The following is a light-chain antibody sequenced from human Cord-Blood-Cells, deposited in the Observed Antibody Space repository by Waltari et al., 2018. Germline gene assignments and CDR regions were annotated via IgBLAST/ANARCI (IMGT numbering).Light chain of an antibody. V-gene: IGLV3-1*01. Sequence: SYELTQPPSVSVSPGQTASITCSGDKLGDKYACWYQQKPGQSPVLVIYQDSKRPSGIPARFSGSNSGNSAPLTISGTQAMDEADYYCQAWDSRTVVFGGRTKLTAL. CDR2: QDS. CDR3: QAWDSRTVV. CDR1: KLGDKY. J-gene: IGLJ2*01.